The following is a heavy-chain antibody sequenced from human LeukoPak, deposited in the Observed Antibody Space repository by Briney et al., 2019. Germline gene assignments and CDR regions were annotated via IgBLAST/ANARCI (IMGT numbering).Heavy chain of an antibody. J-gene: IGHJ4*02. CDR1: GGTFSSYA. CDR2: FDPEDGET. Sequence: GASVKVSCKASGGTFSSYAISWVRQAPGKGLEWMGGFDPEDGETIYAQKFQGRVTMTEDTSTDTAYMELSSLRSEDTAVYYCATEMPVASGGGLDYWGQGTLVTVSS. V-gene: IGHV1-24*01. CDR3: ATEMPVASGGGLDY. D-gene: IGHD6-19*01.